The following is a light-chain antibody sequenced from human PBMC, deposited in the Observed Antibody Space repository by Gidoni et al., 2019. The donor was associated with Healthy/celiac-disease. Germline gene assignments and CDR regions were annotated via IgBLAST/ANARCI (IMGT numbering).Light chain of an antibody. J-gene: IGKJ3*01. CDR1: QSMSSY. CDR2: AAS. Sequence: DIQMTQSPSSLSASVGDRVTITCRASQSMSSYLNWYQQKPGKAPKLLIYAASSLQSVVPSRFSGSGYGTDFTLTISSLQPEDFATYYCQQSYSTPFTFGPGTKVDIK. V-gene: IGKV1-39*01. CDR3: QQSYSTPFT.